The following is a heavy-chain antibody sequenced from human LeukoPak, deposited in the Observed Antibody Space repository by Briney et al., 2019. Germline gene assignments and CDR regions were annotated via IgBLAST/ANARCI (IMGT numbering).Heavy chain of an antibody. CDR1: GGSFSGYY. CDR3: ARFRGDGDYNVNS. V-gene: IGHV4-34*01. D-gene: IGHD4-17*01. CDR2: INHSGST. Sequence: SETLSLTCAVYGGSFSGYYWTWIRQPPGKGLEWIGEINHSGSTNYNPSLKSRVTISVDTSKNQFSLRLDSMTAADTAVYYCARFRGDGDYNVNSRGQGNLVTVSS. J-gene: IGHJ5*01.